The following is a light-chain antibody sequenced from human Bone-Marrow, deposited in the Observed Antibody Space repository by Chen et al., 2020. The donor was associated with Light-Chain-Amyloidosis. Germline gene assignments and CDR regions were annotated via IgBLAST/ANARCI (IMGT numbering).Light chain of an antibody. J-gene: IGLJ3*02. CDR1: NIGSTS. CDR2: DDS. V-gene: IGLV3-21*02. CDR3: QVWDRSSDRPV. Sequence: SYVLTQPSSVSVAPGQTATIACGGNNIGSTSFDWYQQTTGQAPLLVVYDDSARPSGFPGRLSGSNSGNTATLTNSRVEAGDEADYYCQVWDRSSDRPVFGGGTKLTVL.